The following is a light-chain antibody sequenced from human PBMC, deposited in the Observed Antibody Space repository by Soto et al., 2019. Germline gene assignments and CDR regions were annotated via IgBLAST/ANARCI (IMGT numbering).Light chain of an antibody. CDR2: LEGRGSY. J-gene: IGLJ3*02. CDR1: SGHSSYI. V-gene: IGLV4-60*02. Sequence: QPVLTQSSSASASLGSSVKLTCTLSSGHSSYIIAWHQQQPGKAPRYLMNLEGRGSYNKGSGVPDRFAGSSSGADRYLTITNHQFEDEADYYCETWDSHTWVFGGGTKVTVL. CDR3: ETWDSHTWV.